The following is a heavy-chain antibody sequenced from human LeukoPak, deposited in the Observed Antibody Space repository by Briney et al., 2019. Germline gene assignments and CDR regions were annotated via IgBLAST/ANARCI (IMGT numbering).Heavy chain of an antibody. CDR3: ARGGGSYFVDY. CDR2: IILNSGGT. D-gene: IGHD1-26*01. J-gene: IGHJ4*02. CDR1: GYTFTAYY. V-gene: IGHV1-2*02. Sequence: GASVKVSCKPTGYTFTAYYIHWVRQAPGQGFQWMGWIILNSGGTNYAQSFQGRVTMTRDTSISTVFMELSSLISDDTAEYYCARGGGSYFVDYWGQGTLVTVSS.